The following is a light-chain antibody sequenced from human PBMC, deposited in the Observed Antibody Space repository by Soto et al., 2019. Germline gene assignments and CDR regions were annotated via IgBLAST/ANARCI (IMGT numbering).Light chain of an antibody. CDR1: ESVRSW. CDR3: QQYNSYWT. V-gene: IGKV1-5*03. Sequence: DIQMTQSPSTLSASVGDRVTITCRASESVRSWLAWYQQKPGKAPRLLIYKASTLESGVPSRFSGSGSGTEFTVTITSLQPDDFATYYCQQYNSYWTFGQGTKVEI. J-gene: IGKJ1*01. CDR2: KAS.